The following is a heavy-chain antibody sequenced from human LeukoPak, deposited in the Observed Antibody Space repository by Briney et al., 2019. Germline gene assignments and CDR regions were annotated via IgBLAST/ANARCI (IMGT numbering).Heavy chain of an antibody. CDR2: ISGSGGST. J-gene: IGHJ4*02. V-gene: IGHV3-23*01. CDR3: AKDPVYEAPSDY. D-gene: IGHD2-8*01. Sequence: GGSLRLSCAASGFTFSGYSMNWVRQAPGKGLEWVSAISGSGGSTYYADSVKGRFTISRDNSKNTLYLQMNSLRAEDTAVYYCAKDPVYEAPSDYWGQGTLVTVSS. CDR1: GFTFSGYS.